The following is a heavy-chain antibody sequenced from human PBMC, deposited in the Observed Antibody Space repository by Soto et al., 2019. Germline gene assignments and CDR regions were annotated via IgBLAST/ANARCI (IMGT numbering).Heavy chain of an antibody. CDR3: ARDRLMATAGTARHYFGLDV. J-gene: IGHJ6*02. CDR1: GGSIRIGGYY. Sequence: LSLTCTVSGGSIRIGGYYWSWVRQNPRRGLEWIGNIYYSGNTYYNPSLKSRLTISVDTSKNQFSLNLSSVTAADTAVYYCARDRLMATAGTARHYFGLDVWGQGTTVTVSS. D-gene: IGHD5-18*01. CDR2: IYYSGNT. V-gene: IGHV4-31*03.